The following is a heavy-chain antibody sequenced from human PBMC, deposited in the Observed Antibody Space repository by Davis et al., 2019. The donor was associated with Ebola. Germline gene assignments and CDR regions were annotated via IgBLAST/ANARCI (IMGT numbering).Heavy chain of an antibody. V-gene: IGHV1-18*01. CDR1: GYTFTSYA. Sequence: AASVKVSCKTSGYTFTSYAMNWVRQAPGQGLEWMGWISAYNGNTNYAQKLQGRVTMTTDTSTSTAYMELRSLRSDDTAVYYCARDVGMIVGATVDYWGQGTLVTVSS. CDR3: ARDVGMIVGATVDY. CDR2: ISAYNGNT. D-gene: IGHD1-26*01. J-gene: IGHJ4*02.